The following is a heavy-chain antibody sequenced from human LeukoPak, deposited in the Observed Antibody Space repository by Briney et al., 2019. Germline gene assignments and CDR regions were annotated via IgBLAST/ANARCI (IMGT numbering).Heavy chain of an antibody. J-gene: IGHJ4*02. CDR3: ARDQVDYDNPDHFDY. CDR1: GDSISSSTCN. V-gene: IGHV4-30-2*01. D-gene: IGHD3-22*01. Sequence: PSQTLSLTCKVSGDSISSSTCNWSWIRQPPGKGLEWIGYISQSGNSYFTPSLKSRATISVDRSKNHFSLTLISVTAADTAVYYCARDQVDYDNPDHFDYWGKGTLVAVSS. CDR2: ISQSGNS.